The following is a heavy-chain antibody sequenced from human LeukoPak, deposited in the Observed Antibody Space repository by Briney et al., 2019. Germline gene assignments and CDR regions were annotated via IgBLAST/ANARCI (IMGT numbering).Heavy chain of an antibody. CDR2: ISWNSGSI. J-gene: IGHJ6*03. CDR1: GFTFDDYA. V-gene: IGHV3-9*01. Sequence: PGGSLRLSCAASGFTFDDYAMHWVRQAPGKGLEWVSGISWNSGSIGYADSVKGRFTISRDNAKNSLYLQMNSLRAEDTAVYYCARDSPGLMGYYYMDVWGKGTTVTVSS. CDR3: ARDSPGLMGYYYMDV. D-gene: IGHD3-10*01.